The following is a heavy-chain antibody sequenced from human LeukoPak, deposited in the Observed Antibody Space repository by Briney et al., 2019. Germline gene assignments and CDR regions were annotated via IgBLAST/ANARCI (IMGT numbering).Heavy chain of an antibody. J-gene: IGHJ4*02. CDR1: RYSFTSYW. Sequence: GESPQISCQGSRYSFTSYWIGWVRPVPGKGLEWMGIIYPGDSDTRYSPSFQGQVTISADKSISTAYLQWSSLKASDTAMYYCARSGPHDYGDYFDYWGQGTLVTVSS. CDR2: IYPGDSDT. V-gene: IGHV5-51*01. D-gene: IGHD4-17*01. CDR3: ARSGPHDYGDYFDY.